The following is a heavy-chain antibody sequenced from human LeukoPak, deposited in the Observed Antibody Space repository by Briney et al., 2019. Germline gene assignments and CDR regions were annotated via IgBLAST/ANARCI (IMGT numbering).Heavy chain of an antibody. V-gene: IGHV1-2*06. CDR1: GYTFTGYY. J-gene: IGHJ4*02. Sequence: ASVTVSCKASGYTFTGYYMHWVRQAPGQGFEWMGRINPNSGGTNYAQKFQGRVTMTRDTSISTVYMELSRLRSDDTAVYYCARGSRIAARPSDYWGQGTLVTVSS. D-gene: IGHD6-6*01. CDR3: ARGSRIAARPSDY. CDR2: INPNSGGT.